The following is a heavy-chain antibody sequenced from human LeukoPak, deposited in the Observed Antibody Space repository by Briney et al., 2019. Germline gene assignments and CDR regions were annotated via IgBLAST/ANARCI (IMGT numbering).Heavy chain of an antibody. D-gene: IGHD1-7*01. Sequence: PRGSLRLSCAASGFTFSSYSMNWVRQAPGKGLEWVSSISSSSSYIYYADSVKGRFTISRDNAKNSLHLQMNSLRAEDTAVYYCARDGQTGTTVYWGQGTLVTVSS. CDR3: ARDGQTGTTVY. V-gene: IGHV3-21*01. CDR2: ISSSSSYI. J-gene: IGHJ4*02. CDR1: GFTFSSYS.